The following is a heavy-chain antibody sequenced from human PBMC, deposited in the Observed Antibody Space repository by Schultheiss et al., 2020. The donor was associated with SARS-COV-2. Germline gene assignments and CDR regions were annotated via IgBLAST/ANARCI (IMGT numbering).Heavy chain of an antibody. CDR3: ARQPRSTTIFGVVMHFDY. J-gene: IGHJ4*02. D-gene: IGHD3-3*01. CDR1: GGSISSYY. V-gene: IGHV4-59*08. Sequence: SETLSLTCTVSGGSISSYYWSWIRQPPGKGLEWIGYIYYSGSTYYNPSLKSRVTISVDTSKNQFSLKLSSVTAADTAVYYCARQPRSTTIFGVVMHFDYWGQGTLVTVSS. CDR2: IYYSGST.